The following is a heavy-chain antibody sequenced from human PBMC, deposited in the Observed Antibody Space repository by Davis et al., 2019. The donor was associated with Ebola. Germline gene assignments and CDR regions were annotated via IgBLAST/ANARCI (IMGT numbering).Heavy chain of an antibody. J-gene: IGHJ4*02. CDR3: ARLGGITLTTTGPDY. Sequence: PGGSLRLSCKGSGYSFTSYWIGWVRQMPGKGLEWMGIIYPGDSDARYSPSFQGQVTISADKSINTAYLQWNSLKASDTAIYYCARLGGITLTTTGPDYWGQGTLVTVSS. V-gene: IGHV5-51*01. D-gene: IGHD3-22*01. CDR2: IYPGDSDA. CDR1: GYSFTSYW.